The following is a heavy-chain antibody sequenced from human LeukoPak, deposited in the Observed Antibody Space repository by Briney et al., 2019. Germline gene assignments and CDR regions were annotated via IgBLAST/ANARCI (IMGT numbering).Heavy chain of an antibody. Sequence: GGSLRLSCAASGFTFSSYSMNWVRQAPGKGLEWVSSISSSSYIYYADSVKGRFTISRDNAKNSLYLQMNSLRAEDTAVYYCARVNLYSFFDYWGQGTLVTVSS. D-gene: IGHD3-16*01. CDR1: GFTFSSYS. J-gene: IGHJ4*02. CDR2: ISSSSYI. V-gene: IGHV3-21*01. CDR3: ARVNLYSFFDY.